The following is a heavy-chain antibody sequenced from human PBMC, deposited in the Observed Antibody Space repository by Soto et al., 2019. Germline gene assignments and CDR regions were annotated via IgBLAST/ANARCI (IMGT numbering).Heavy chain of an antibody. Sequence: QVQLVQSGAEVKKPGASVKVSCKASGYTFTGYYMHWVRQAPGQGLEWMGWINPNSGGTNYAQKFQGWVTMTRDTSISTAYMELSRLRSDDTAVYYCAREGAPVVPAAPGYYNYFIDVWRKGTTVTVSS. D-gene: IGHD2-2*01. CDR3: AREGAPVVPAAPGYYNYFIDV. V-gene: IGHV1-2*04. J-gene: IGHJ6*03. CDR1: GYTFTGYY. CDR2: INPNSGGT.